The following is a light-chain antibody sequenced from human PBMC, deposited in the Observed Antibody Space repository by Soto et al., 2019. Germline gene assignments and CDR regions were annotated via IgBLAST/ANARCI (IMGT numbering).Light chain of an antibody. CDR1: QSVGTF. V-gene: IGKV3-11*01. CDR3: QQRSNWPHT. CDR2: DAS. J-gene: IGKJ4*01. Sequence: EIVLTQSPATLSLSPGERATLSCRASQSVGTFFAWYQQKPGQAPRLLIYDASNRATGIPARFSGSGSGTDFTLTISSLEPEDFAVYYCQQRSNWPHTFGGGTKVDIK.